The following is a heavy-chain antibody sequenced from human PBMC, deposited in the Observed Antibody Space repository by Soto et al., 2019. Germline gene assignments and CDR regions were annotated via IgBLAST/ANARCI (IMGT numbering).Heavy chain of an antibody. Sequence: PGGSLRLSCAASGFSLSDHGVNWVRQAPGKGLEWISSVNRGASSLYYAESVKGRFTMSRDDAKNSVYLKMNSLRDEDTAVYYCARQINWRDGGAWGQGALVTVSS. D-gene: IGHD3-16*01. J-gene: IGHJ5*02. CDR2: VNRGASSL. CDR3: ARQINWRDGGA. V-gene: IGHV3-48*02. CDR1: GFSLSDHG.